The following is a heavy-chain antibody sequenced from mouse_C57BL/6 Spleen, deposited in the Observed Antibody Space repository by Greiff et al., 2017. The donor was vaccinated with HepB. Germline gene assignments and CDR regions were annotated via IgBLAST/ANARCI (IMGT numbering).Heavy chain of an antibody. Sequence: QVHVKQSGAELARPGASVKLSCKASGYTFTSYGISWVKQRTGQGLEWIGEIYPRSGNTYYNEKFKGKATLTADKSSSTAYMELRSLTSEDSAVYFCARGEDYGSSFEDYYAMDYWGQGTSVTVSS. V-gene: IGHV1-81*01. J-gene: IGHJ4*01. CDR2: IYPRSGNT. D-gene: IGHD1-1*01. CDR3: ARGEDYGSSFEDYYAMDY. CDR1: GYTFTSYG.